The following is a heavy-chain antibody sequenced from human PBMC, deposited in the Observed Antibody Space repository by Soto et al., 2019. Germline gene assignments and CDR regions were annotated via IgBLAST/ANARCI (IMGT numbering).Heavy chain of an antibody. D-gene: IGHD6-6*01. V-gene: IGHV2-70*01. Sequence: SGPTLVNPTQTLTLTCTFSGFSLSTSGMCVSWIRQPPGKALEWLALIDWDDDKYYSTSLKTRLTISKDTSKNQVVLTMTNMDPVDTATYYCARIPRIAARPKDYYYGMDVWGQGTTVTVSS. CDR1: GFSLSTSGMC. J-gene: IGHJ6*02. CDR2: IDWDDDK. CDR3: ARIPRIAARPKDYYYGMDV.